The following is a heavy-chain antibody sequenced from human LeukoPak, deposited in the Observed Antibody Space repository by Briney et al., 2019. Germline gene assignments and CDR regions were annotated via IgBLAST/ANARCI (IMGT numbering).Heavy chain of an antibody. CDR2: INPNSGGT. CDR3: ARDCSSSSCYS. J-gene: IGHJ5*02. Sequence: ASVNVSCKASGYSFTDFLMHWVRQAPGQGPEWMGWINPNSGGTDYAQKFQGRVSMTRDTSVSTAYMELIRLRSDDTAIYYCARDCSSSSCYSWGQGALVTVSS. V-gene: IGHV1-2*02. D-gene: IGHD2-2*01. CDR1: GYSFTDFL.